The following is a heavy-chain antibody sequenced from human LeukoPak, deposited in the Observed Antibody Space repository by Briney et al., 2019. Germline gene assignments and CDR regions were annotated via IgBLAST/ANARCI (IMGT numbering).Heavy chain of an antibody. D-gene: IGHD3-22*01. Sequence: GRSLRLSCAASGFTFSSYGMHWVRQAPGKGLEWVAVISYDGSNKYYADSVKGRFTISRDNSKNTLYLQMNSLRAEDTAVYYCAKDLAYYDSGGYFAFDIWGQGTMVTVSS. J-gene: IGHJ3*02. V-gene: IGHV3-30*18. CDR2: ISYDGSNK. CDR3: AKDLAYYDSGGYFAFDI. CDR1: GFTFSSYG.